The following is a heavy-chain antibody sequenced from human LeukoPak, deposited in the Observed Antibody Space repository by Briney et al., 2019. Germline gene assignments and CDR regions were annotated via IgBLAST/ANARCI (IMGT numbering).Heavy chain of an antibody. V-gene: IGHV3-23*01. CDR1: GFTFSSYA. J-gene: IGHJ3*02. CDR2: VSGSGGST. CDR3: AKAYYYDSSGYSDDAFDI. Sequence: PGGSLRLSCAASGFTFSSYAMSWVRQAPGKGLEWVSAVSGSGGSTYYADSVKGQFTISRDNSKNTLYLQMNSLRAEDTAVYYCAKAYYYDSSGYSDDAFDIWGQGTMVTVSS. D-gene: IGHD3-22*01.